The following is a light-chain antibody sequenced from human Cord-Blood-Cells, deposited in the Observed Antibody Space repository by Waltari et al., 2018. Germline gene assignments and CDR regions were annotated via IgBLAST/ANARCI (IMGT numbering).Light chain of an antibody. CDR1: QSVSSY. CDR2: DAS. CDR3: QQRSNWPLT. V-gene: IGKV3-11*01. J-gene: IGKJ4*01. Sequence: EIVLTQSLAPLSLSPGERATLSCRASQSVSSYLAWYQQKPGQAPRLLIYDASNRATGIPARFSGSGSGTDFTLTISSLEPEDFAVYYCQQRSNWPLTFGGGTKVEIK.